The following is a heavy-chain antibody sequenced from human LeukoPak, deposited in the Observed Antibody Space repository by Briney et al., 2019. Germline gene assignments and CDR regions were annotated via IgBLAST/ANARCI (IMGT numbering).Heavy chain of an antibody. CDR1: GGSISSGGYS. Sequence: SQTLSLTCAVSGGSISSGGYSWSWIRQPPGKGLEWIGYIYHSGSTYYNPSLKSRVTISVDRSKNQFSLKLSSVTAADTAVYYCARGPAPSYYDYVWGSYRRYYFDYWGQGTLVTVSS. D-gene: IGHD3-16*02. J-gene: IGHJ4*02. V-gene: IGHV4-30-2*01. CDR3: ARGPAPSYYDYVWGSYRRYYFDY. CDR2: IYHSGST.